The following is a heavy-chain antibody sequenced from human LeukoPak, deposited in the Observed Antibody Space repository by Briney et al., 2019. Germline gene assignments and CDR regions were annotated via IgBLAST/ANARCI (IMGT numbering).Heavy chain of an antibody. CDR2: IKQDGSEI. Sequence: GGSLRLSCAASGFTFSSYWMNWVRQAPGKGLEWVANIKQDGSEIHYVDSVKGRFTISRDNAKNSLYLQMSSLRAEDTAVYYCVRGSRGAFEIWGQGTVVIVSS. CDR1: GFTFSSYW. J-gene: IGHJ3*02. D-gene: IGHD2-2*01. CDR3: VRGSRGAFEI. V-gene: IGHV3-7*01.